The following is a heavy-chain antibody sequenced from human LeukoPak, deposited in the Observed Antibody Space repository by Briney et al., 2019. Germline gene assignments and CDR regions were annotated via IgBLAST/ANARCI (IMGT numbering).Heavy chain of an antibody. D-gene: IGHD3-9*01. CDR2: IYAGGST. Sequence: GGSLRLSCAASGFTFSTYTMNWVRQAPGKGLEWVSIIYAGGSTYYADSVKGRFTISRDSSNNTLFLQMSNLRADDSGLYYCATDIRSSPLGFWGHGTLVTVSS. CDR1: GFTFSTYT. J-gene: IGHJ4*01. V-gene: IGHV3-66*01. CDR3: ATDIRSSPLGF.